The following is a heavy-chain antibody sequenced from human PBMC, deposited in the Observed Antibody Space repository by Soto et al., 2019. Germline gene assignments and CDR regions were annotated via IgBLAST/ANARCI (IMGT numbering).Heavy chain of an antibody. J-gene: IGHJ4*02. CDR2: IYYSGST. CDR1: GGSISSYY. D-gene: IGHD2-8*02. CDR3: ASSDGAGGYVDY. V-gene: IGHV4-59*01. Sequence: QVQLQESGPGLVKPSETLSLTCTVSGGSISSYYWSWIRQPPGKGLEWSGYIYYSGSTNYNPSLKSRVTRSVDTTKDQFSLKLSAVTAADTAVYYCASSDGAGGYVDYWGQGTLVTVSS.